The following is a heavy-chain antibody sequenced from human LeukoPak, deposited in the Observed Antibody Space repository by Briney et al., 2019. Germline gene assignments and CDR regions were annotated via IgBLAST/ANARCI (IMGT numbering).Heavy chain of an antibody. CDR3: AKVSLNNYYDY. CDR2: ISWNSVVK. D-gene: IGHD5-24*01. Sequence: GGSLRLSCAASGFVFGDYAMHWVRQAPGKGLEWVSGISWNSVVKGYADSVKSRFTISRDNAKNSLYLQMNSLRAEDTALYYCAKVSLNNYYDYWGQGVLVTVSS. J-gene: IGHJ4*02. V-gene: IGHV3-9*01. CDR1: GFVFGDYA.